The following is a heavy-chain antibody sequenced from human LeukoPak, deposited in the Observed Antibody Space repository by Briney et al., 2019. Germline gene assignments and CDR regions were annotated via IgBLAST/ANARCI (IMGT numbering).Heavy chain of an antibody. Sequence: SETLSLTCTVSGGSISSSSYYWGWIRQPPGKGLEWIGSIYYSGSTYYNPSLKSRVTISVDTSKNQFSLKLSSVTAADTAVYYCARAGIQLWLEARLEYYFDYWGQGTLVTVSS. V-gene: IGHV4-39*07. D-gene: IGHD5-18*01. J-gene: IGHJ4*02. CDR2: IYYSGST. CDR3: ARAGIQLWLEARLEYYFDY. CDR1: GGSISSSSYY.